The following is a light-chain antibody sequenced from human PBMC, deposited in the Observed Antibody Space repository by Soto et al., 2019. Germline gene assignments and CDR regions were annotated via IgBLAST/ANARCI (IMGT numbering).Light chain of an antibody. V-gene: IGKV3-11*01. J-gene: IGKJ5*01. CDR3: QQRSDWPPVIT. Sequence: EIVLTQSPATLSLSPGERATLSCRASQSFSSYLAWYQQKPGQAPRLLIYDASKRATGIPARFSGRGSGTDFTLTISGLAPEAFAVYYCQQRSDWPPVITFGQGTRLEIK. CDR2: DAS. CDR1: QSFSSY.